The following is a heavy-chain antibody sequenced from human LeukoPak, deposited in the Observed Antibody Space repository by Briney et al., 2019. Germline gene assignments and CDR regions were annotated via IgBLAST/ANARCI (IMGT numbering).Heavy chain of an antibody. J-gene: IGHJ3*02. D-gene: IGHD2-2*02. CDR2: ISSSSSYI. V-gene: IGHV3-21*01. CDR3: ARSSPHCSSTSCYNDAFDI. CDR1: GFTFSSYS. Sequence: PGGSLRLSCAASGFTFSSYSMNWVRQAPGKGLEWVSSISSSSSYIYYADSVKGRFTISRDNAKNSLYLQMNSLRAEDTAVYYCARSSPHCSSTSCYNDAFDIWGQGTMVIVSS.